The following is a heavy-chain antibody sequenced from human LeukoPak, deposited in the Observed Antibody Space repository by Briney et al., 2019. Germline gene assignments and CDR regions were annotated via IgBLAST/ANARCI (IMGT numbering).Heavy chain of an antibody. CDR3: ARAPPPSVRRVLTVTTAGDY. CDR1: GFTVSSNY. J-gene: IGHJ4*02. V-gene: IGHV3-66*01. Sequence: GGSLRPSCAASGFTVSSNYMSWVRQAPGKGLEWVSVIYSGGSTYYADSVKGRFTISRDNSKNTLYLQMNSLRAEDTAVYYCARAPPPSVRRVLTVTTAGDYWGQGTLVTVSS. CDR2: IYSGGST. D-gene: IGHD4-17*01.